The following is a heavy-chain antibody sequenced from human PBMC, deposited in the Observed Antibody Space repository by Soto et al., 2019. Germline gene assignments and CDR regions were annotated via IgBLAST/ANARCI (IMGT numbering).Heavy chain of an antibody. CDR1: GFTFSSYR. D-gene: IGHD2-15*01. CDR2: ISSRSSYI. CDR3: ARASEVGGPGGDP. J-gene: IGHJ5*02. Sequence: EVQLVESGGGLVKPGGSLRPSCAASGFTFSSYRMNWVRQAPGKGRGGVSPISSRSSYIYYADSVKGRFTSSRDNAKNSLYLQMNSLRAEDTAVYYCARASEVGGPGGDPWGQGTLVTVSS. V-gene: IGHV3-21*01.